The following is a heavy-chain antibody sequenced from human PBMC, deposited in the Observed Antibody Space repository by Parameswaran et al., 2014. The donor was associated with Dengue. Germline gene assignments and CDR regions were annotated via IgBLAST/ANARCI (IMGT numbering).Heavy chain of an antibody. Sequence: VRQAPGKGLEWMGRIDPSDSYTNYSPSFQGHVTISADKSISTAYLQWSSLKASDTAMYYCARPGGVFDYYYYYGMDVWGQGTTVTVSS. J-gene: IGHJ6*02. CDR3: ARPGGVFDYYYYYGMDV. D-gene: IGHD3-3*01. CDR2: IDPSDSYT. V-gene: IGHV5-10-1*01.